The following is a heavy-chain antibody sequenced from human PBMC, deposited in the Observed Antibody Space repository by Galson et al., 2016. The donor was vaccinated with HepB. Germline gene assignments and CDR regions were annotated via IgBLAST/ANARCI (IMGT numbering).Heavy chain of an antibody. CDR3: ARDGGGLIAEVNRYSAL. D-gene: IGHD6-13*01. CDR1: GASMSSGGYS. Sequence: TLSLTCTVSGASMSSGGYSWSWIRQHAGKGLEWIGYIYYSGSTYYNPSLRSRVTISVDTSENQFSLNMNSVTAADTAVNFCARDGGGLIAEVNRYSALWGRGTLVTVSS. V-gene: IGHV4-31*03. CDR2: IYYSGST. J-gene: IGHJ2*01.